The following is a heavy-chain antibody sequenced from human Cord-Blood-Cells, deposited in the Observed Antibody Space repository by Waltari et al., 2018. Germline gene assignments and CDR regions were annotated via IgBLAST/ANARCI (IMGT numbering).Heavy chain of an antibody. V-gene: IGHV3-74*01. CDR3: ARVEVTGDLGY. Sequence: ELQLVESGGGLVQPGRSLSLSCAASGFTFSGYWMHWVRQAPGKGLVWVSLINSDGSSTSYADSVKRRFTISRDNAKNTLYLQMNRLRAEDTAVYYCARVEVTGDLGYWGQGTLVTVSS. CDR2: INSDGSST. J-gene: IGHJ4*02. D-gene: IGHD7-27*01. CDR1: GFTFSGYW.